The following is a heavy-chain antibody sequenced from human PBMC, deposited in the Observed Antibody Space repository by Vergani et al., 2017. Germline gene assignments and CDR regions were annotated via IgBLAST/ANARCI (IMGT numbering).Heavy chain of an antibody. D-gene: IGHD6-19*01. J-gene: IGHJ4*02. V-gene: IGHV3-30*02. Sequence: QVQLVESGGGVVQPGGSLRLSCGASGFTFSNYGMHWVRQAPGKGLEWVTFIRYDGRNTYYEYSVKGRFTISRDNSKNTLFLQMNSLRPEDTAVYYCARDTVTGSRYFDYWGQGTLVTVSS. CDR1: GFTFSNYG. CDR2: IRYDGRNT. CDR3: ARDTVTGSRYFDY.